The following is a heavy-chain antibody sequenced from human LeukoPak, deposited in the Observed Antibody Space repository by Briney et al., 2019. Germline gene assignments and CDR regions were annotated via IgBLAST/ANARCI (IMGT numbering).Heavy chain of an antibody. D-gene: IGHD5-24*01. CDR1: GFTFDDYA. CDR2: INGDGSST. CDR3: ARSGWLQFYWFDP. J-gene: IGHJ5*02. V-gene: IGHV3-74*01. Sequence: PGRSLRLSCAASGFTFDDYAMHWVRQAPGKGLVWVSRINGDGSSTFYADSVKGRFTISRDNAKNTLYLQMNSLRAEDTAVYYCARSGWLQFYWFDPWGQGTLVTVSS.